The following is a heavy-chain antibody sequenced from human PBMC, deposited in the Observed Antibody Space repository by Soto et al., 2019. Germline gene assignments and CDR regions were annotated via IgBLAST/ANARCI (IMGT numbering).Heavy chain of an antibody. V-gene: IGHV1-18*04. CDR1: GFTFTSYG. J-gene: IGHJ6*02. CDR3: ARFSGGSYNTYYFYYGMDV. CDR2: ISAYNGNT. D-gene: IGHD2-15*01. Sequence: GASVKVSCKASGFTFTSYGISWVRQVPGQGLDWMGWISAYNGNTKYAQDLQGRVTMTTDTSTSTAYMKLRSLRSDDTAMYYCARFSGGSYNTYYFYYGMDVWGQGTTVTVSS.